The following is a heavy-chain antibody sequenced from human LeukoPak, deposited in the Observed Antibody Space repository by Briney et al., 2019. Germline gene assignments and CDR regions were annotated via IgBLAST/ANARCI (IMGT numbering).Heavy chain of an antibody. Sequence: GGSLRLSCAASGFTFSSYEMNWVRQAPGKGLEWVSYISSSGSTIYYADSVKGRFTISRDNAKNSLYLQMNSMRAEDTAVYSCARGEGVGQQDYYFNYWGKGTRVPAS. CDR1: GFTFSSYE. CDR3: ARGEGVGQQDYYFNY. D-gene: IGHD6-13*01. V-gene: IGHV3-48*03. CDR2: ISSSGSTI. J-gene: IGHJ4*02.